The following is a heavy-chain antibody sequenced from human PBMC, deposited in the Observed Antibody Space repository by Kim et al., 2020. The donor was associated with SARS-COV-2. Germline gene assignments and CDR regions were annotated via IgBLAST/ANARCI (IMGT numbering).Heavy chain of an antibody. V-gene: IGHV3-30*02. J-gene: IGHJ6*02. Sequence: YADSVKGRFTISRANSKNPLYLQMNSLRAEDTAVYYCARSLGGGYYYGMDVWGQGTTVTVSS. CDR3: ARSLGGGYYYGMDV. D-gene: IGHD3-16*01.